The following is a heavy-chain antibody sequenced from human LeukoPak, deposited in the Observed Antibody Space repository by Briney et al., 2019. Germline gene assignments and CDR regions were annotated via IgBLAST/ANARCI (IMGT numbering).Heavy chain of an antibody. CDR1: GGSISSVNCS. D-gene: IGHD6-13*01. CDR3: TKRSYGSSLVY. Sequence: SETLSLTCSVSGGSISSVNCSWGWIRQPPGKGLEWIGNIYYSGNTSYNPSLKSRVTIFVAMSKNQLSLKLTSVTAADTDVYYCTKRSYGSSLVYWGQGTLVTVSS. J-gene: IGHJ4*02. V-gene: IGHV4-39*01. CDR2: IYYSGNT.